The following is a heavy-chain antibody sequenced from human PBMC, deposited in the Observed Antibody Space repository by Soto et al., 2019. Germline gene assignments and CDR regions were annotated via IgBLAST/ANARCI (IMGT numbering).Heavy chain of an antibody. CDR3: ARGGDGFDL. CDR2: IYHSGST. CDR1: GDSLTIGGHY. Sequence: SETLSLTCSVFGDSLTIGGHYWTWIRQHPGKGLEWIGYIYHSGSTYYSPSLKSRVTISVDTSENQFSLKLTSVTAADTAVYYCARGGDGFDLWGKGKMVPVAS. J-gene: IGHJ3*01. V-gene: IGHV4-31*03.